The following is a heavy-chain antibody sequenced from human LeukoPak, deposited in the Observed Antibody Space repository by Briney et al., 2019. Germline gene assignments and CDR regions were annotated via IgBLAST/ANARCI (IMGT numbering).Heavy chain of an antibody. CDR3: ARVATEGLPYYYYMDV. V-gene: IGHV1-69*13. Sequence: ASVKVSCKASGYTFTSYAMNWVRQAPGQGLEWMGGIIPIFGTANYAQKFQGRVTITADESTSTAYMELSSLRSEDTAVYYCARVATEGLPYYYYMDVWGKGTTVTISS. CDR1: GYTFTSYA. J-gene: IGHJ6*03. CDR2: IIPIFGTA.